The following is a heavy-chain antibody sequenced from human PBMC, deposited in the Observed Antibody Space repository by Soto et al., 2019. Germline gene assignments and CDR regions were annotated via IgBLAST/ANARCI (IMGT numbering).Heavy chain of an antibody. J-gene: IGHJ4*02. CDR1: GFTFSSYW. CDR3: ARVKSLAGEY. D-gene: IGHD2-15*01. V-gene: IGHV3-7*05. Sequence: EVKLVESGGGLVQPGGSLRLSCAASGFTFSSYWMSWVRQVPGKGLEWVANIKQDGNERYYVDSVKGRFTISRDNAKNSLYLQMNSLTAEDTAVYYCARVKSLAGEYWGQGTLVTVSS. CDR2: IKQDGNER.